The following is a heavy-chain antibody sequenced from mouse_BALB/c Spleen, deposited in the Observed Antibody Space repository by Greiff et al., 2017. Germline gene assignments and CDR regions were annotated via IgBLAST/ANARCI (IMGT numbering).Heavy chain of an antibody. J-gene: IGHJ3*01. CDR1: GFTFSSYA. CDR2: ISSGGST. CDR3: ARDQFAY. V-gene: IGHV5-6-5*01. Sequence: EVMLVESGGGLVKPGGSLKLSCAASGFTFSSYAMSWVRQTPEKRLEWVASISSGGSTYYPDSVKGRFTISRDNARNILYLQMSSLRSEDTAMYYCARDQFAYWGQGTLVTVSA.